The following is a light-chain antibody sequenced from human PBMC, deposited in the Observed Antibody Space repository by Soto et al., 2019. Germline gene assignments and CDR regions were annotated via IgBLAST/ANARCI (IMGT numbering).Light chain of an antibody. J-gene: IGKJ5*01. Sequence: DIQITHSPSSLSASVVDRVTITFQASHDISYYLNWYQQKPGKAPKLLIYASSSLQSGVPSRFSGSGSGTAFTLTISSLQPEDFATYYCQQSYSTPITFGQGTRLEIK. CDR3: QQSYSTPIT. CDR1: HDISYY. V-gene: IGKV1-39*01. CDR2: ASS.